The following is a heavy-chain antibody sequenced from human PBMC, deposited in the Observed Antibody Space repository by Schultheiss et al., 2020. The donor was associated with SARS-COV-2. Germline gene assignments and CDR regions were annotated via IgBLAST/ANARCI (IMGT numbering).Heavy chain of an antibody. J-gene: IGHJ4*02. CDR1: GGSISSYY. V-gene: IGHV4-59*12. Sequence: SETLSLTCAVYGGSISSYYWSWIRQPPGKGLEWIGYIYYSGSTNYNPSLKSRVTISVDTSKNQFSLKLSSVTAADTAVYYCTRGLDETGYGIDYWGQGNLVTVSS. CDR3: TRGLDETGYGIDY. CDR2: IYYSGST. D-gene: IGHD1-1*01.